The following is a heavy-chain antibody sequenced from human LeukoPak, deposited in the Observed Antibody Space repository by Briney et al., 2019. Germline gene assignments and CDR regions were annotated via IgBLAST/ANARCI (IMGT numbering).Heavy chain of an antibody. D-gene: IGHD5-24*01. CDR1: GFTFRSYS. CDR3: ARATDGYNAEGEY. Sequence: GGSLRLSCAASGFTFRSYSMIWVRQAPGKGLEWVSSISSSSSYIYYADSVKGRFTISRDNAKNSLYLQMNSLRAEDTAVYYCARATDGYNAEGEYWGQGTLVTGSS. CDR2: ISSSSSYI. J-gene: IGHJ4*02. V-gene: IGHV3-21*01.